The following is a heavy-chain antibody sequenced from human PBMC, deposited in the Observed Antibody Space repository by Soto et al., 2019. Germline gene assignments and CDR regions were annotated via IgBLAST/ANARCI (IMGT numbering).Heavy chain of an antibody. D-gene: IGHD2-15*01. J-gene: IGHJ4*02. CDR1: GGTFSSYT. Sequence: QVQLVQSGAEVKKPGSSVKVSCKASGGTFSSYTISWVRQAPGQGLEWMGRIIPILGIANYAQKFQGRVTIXPDKSTRTAYMELSSLRSEDTAVYYCARDSATPFDYWGQGTLVTVSS. CDR3: ARDSATPFDY. CDR2: IIPILGIA. V-gene: IGHV1-69*08.